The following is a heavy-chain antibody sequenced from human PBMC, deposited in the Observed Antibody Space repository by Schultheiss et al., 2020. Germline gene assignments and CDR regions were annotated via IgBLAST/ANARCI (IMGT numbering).Heavy chain of an antibody. V-gene: IGHV3-30*18. J-gene: IGHJ5*02. CDR3: AKVDFNGEYGYNWFDP. D-gene: IGHD4-17*01. Sequence: GGSLRLSCAASGFTFSSYGMHWVRQAPGKGLEWVAVISYDGSNKYYADSVKGRFTISRDNSKNTLYLQMNSLRAEDTAVYYCAKVDFNGEYGYNWFDPWGQGTLVTVSS. CDR2: ISYDGSNK. CDR1: GFTFSSYG.